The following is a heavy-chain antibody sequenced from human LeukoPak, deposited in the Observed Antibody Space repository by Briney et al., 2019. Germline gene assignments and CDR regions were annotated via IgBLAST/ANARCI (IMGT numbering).Heavy chain of an antibody. CDR2: ISSSSSYI. V-gene: IGHV3-21*01. Sequence: GGSLRLSCAASGFTFSSYSMNWVRQAPGKGLEWVSSISSSSSYIYYADSVKGRFTISRDNAKNSLYLQMNSLRAEDTAVYYCARAYYYDSSGYPYYYYYYYMGVWGKGTTVTISS. J-gene: IGHJ6*03. CDR1: GFTFSSYS. CDR3: ARAYYYDSSGYPYYYYYYYMGV. D-gene: IGHD3-22*01.